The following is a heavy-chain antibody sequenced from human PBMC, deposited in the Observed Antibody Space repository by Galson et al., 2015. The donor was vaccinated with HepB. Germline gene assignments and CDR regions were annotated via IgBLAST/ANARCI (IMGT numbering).Heavy chain of an antibody. D-gene: IGHD3-10*01. CDR2: ISYDGSNK. Sequence: SLRLSCAASGFTFSSYGMHWVRQAPGKGLEWVAVISYDGSNKYYADSVKGRFTISRDNSKNTLYLQMNSLRAEDTAVYYCAKEHAGYYGSGSYYTRLLYGMDVWGQGTTVTVSS. CDR1: GFTFSSYG. J-gene: IGHJ6*02. V-gene: IGHV3-30*18. CDR3: AKEHAGYYGSGSYYTRLLYGMDV.